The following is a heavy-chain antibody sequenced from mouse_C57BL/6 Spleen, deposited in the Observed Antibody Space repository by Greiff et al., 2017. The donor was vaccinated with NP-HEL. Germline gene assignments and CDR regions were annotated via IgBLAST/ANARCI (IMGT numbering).Heavy chain of an antibody. CDR1: GYSITSGYY. D-gene: IGHD2-3*01. CDR3: ARGPIYDGYYAQGFDY. J-gene: IGHJ2*01. Sequence: EVQRVESGPGLVKPSQSLSLTCSVTGYSITSGYYWNWIRQFPGNKLEWMGYISYDGSNNYNPSLKNRISITRDTSKNQFFLKLNSVTTEDTATYYCARGPIYDGYYAQGFDYWGQGTTLTVSS. CDR2: ISYDGSN. V-gene: IGHV3-6*01.